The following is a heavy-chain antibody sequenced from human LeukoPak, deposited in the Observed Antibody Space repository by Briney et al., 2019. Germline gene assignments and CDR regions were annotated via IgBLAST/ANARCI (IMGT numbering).Heavy chain of an antibody. D-gene: IGHD3-16*01. Sequence: GGSLRLSCAASGFTFSSCGMHWVRQAPGKGLEWVAVISYDGSNKYYADSVKGRFTISRDNSKNTLYLQMNSLRAEDTAVYYCAKDLGGYPFDYWGQGTLVTVSS. CDR3: AKDLGGYPFDY. CDR2: ISYDGSNK. CDR1: GFTFSSCG. J-gene: IGHJ4*02. V-gene: IGHV3-30*18.